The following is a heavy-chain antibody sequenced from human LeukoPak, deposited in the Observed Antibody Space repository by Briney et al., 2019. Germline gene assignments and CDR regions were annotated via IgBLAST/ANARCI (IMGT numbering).Heavy chain of an antibody. CDR3: ATSVAVAGSFDY. D-gene: IGHD6-19*01. Sequence: GASVKVSCKASDYTFTAYYIHWVRQAPGQGLEWMGRIDPNSGDTSYVQKFQGRVTMTRDTSISTAHMDLSGLISDDTALYYCATSVAVAGSFDYWGQGTLVTVSS. CDR2: IDPNSGDT. CDR1: DYTFTAYY. J-gene: IGHJ4*01. V-gene: IGHV1-2*06.